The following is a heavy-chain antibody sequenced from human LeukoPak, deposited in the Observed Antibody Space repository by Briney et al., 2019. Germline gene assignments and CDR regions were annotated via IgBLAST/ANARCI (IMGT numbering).Heavy chain of an antibody. CDR2: ISGSGGST. CDR1: GFTFSSYA. D-gene: IGHD3-10*01. J-gene: IGHJ4*02. V-gene: IGHV3-23*01. Sequence: GGSLRLSCAASGFTFSSYAMSWVRQAPGKGLEWVSAISGSGGSTYYADSVKGWFTISRDNSKNTLYLQMNSLRAEDTAVYYCAKSYGSGSYFRVDLIDYWGQGTLVTVSS. CDR3: AKSYGSGSYFRVDLIDY.